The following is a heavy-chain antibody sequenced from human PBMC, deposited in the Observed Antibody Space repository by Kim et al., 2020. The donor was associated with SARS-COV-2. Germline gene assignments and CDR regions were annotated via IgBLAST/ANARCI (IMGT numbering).Heavy chain of an antibody. CDR2: ISSSSSYI. Sequence: GGSLRLSCAASGFTFSSYSMNWVRQAPGKGLEWVSSISSSSSYIYYADSVKGRFTISRDNAKNSLYLQMNSLRAEDTAVYYCARDVYGEQWPTIYYYYYGMDVWGQGTTVTVSS. V-gene: IGHV3-21*01. CDR1: GFTFSSYS. J-gene: IGHJ6*02. CDR3: ARDVYGEQWPTIYYYYYGMDV. D-gene: IGHD6-19*01.